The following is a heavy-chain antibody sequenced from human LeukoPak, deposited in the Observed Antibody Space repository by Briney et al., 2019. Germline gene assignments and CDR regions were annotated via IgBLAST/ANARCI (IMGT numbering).Heavy chain of an antibody. Sequence: SETLSLTCTVSGGSISSYYWSWIRQPPGKGLEWIGYIYYSGSTNSNPSLKSRATISVDMSRNHFFLDLSSVTAADTAVYYCARAVHYSGTSDQYTGGWYYFDFWGQGTLVTVSS. CDR2: IYYSGST. CDR1: GGSISSYY. D-gene: IGHD3-10*01. CDR3: ARAVHYSGTSDQYTGGWYYFDF. V-gene: IGHV4-59*01. J-gene: IGHJ4*02.